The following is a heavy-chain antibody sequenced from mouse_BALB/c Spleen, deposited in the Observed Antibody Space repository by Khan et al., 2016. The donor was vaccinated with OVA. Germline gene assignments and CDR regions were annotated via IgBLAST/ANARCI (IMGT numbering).Heavy chain of an antibody. CDR3: WVLQ. Sequence: VQLKQSGGGLVQPGGSMKLSCVAPGFTFSNYWMNWVRQSPEKGPEWVAEIRLKSDDYVTHYAESVKGRLTISRDDSKSSVYLQMNNLRAEDAGIYYCWVLQWGQGTTLTVSS. D-gene: IGHD2-14*01. J-gene: IGHJ2*01. CDR1: GFTFSNYW. CDR2: IRLKSDDYVT. V-gene: IGHV6-6*02.